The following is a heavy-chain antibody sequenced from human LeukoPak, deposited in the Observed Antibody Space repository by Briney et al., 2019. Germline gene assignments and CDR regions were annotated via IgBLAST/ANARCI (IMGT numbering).Heavy chain of an antibody. Sequence: SETLSLTCTVSGGSISSSSYYWGWIRQPPGKGLEWIGSIYYSGSTYYNPSLKSRVTISVDTSKNQFSLKLSSVTAADTAVYYCARGAWIQLWPSTYYFDYWSQGTLVTVSS. J-gene: IGHJ4*02. D-gene: IGHD5-18*01. CDR2: IYYSGST. V-gene: IGHV4-39*01. CDR3: ARGAWIQLWPSTYYFDY. CDR1: GGSISSSSYY.